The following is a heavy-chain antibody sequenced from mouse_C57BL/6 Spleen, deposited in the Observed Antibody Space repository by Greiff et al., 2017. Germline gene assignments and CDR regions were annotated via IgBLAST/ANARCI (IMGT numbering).Heavy chain of an antibody. D-gene: IGHD2-2*01. Sequence: EVQGVESGGGLVQPGGSMKLSCAASGFTFSDAWMDWVRQSPEKGLEWVAEIRNKANNHATYYAESVKGRFTISRDDSKSSVYLQMNSLRAEDTGIYYCTRSTMVTTDFDYWGQGTTLTVSS. V-gene: IGHV6-6*01. CDR1: GFTFSDAW. J-gene: IGHJ2*01. CDR3: TRSTMVTTDFDY. CDR2: IRNKANNHAT.